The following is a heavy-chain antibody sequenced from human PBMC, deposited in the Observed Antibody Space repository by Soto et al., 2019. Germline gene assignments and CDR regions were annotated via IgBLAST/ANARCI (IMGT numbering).Heavy chain of an antibody. CDR2: IIPIFGTA. CDR3: ARVRYYGSGSYSEYYYYGMDV. D-gene: IGHD3-10*01. Sequence: ASVKVSCKASGGTFSSYAISWVRQAPGQGLEWMGGIIPIFGTANYAQKFQGRVTITADESTSTAYMELSSLRSEDTAVYYCARVRYYGSGSYSEYYYYGMDVWGQGTTVTVSS. V-gene: IGHV1-69*13. CDR1: GGTFSSYA. J-gene: IGHJ6*02.